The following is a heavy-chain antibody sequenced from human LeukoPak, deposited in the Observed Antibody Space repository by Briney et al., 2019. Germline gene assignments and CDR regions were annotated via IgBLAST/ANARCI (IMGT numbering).Heavy chain of an antibody. J-gene: IGHJ4*02. CDR2: INHSGST. Sequence: PSETLSLTCAVYGGSFSGYYWSWIRQPPGKGLEWIGEINHSGSTDYNPSLKSRVTISVDTSKNQFSLKLSSATAADTAVYYCARGRTYDYVWGSYRQGPLDYWGQGTLVTVSS. D-gene: IGHD3-16*02. CDR1: GGSFSGYY. V-gene: IGHV4-34*01. CDR3: ARGRTYDYVWGSYRQGPLDY.